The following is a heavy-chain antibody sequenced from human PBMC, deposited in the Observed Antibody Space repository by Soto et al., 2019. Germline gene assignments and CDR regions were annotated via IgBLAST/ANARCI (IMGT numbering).Heavy chain of an antibody. CDR2: IVVGSGNT. D-gene: IGHD3-3*01. V-gene: IGHV1-58*01. J-gene: IGHJ5*02. Sequence: SVKVSCKASGFTFTSSAVQWVRQARGQRLEWIGWIVVGSGNTNYAQKFQERVTITRDMSTSTAYMELSSLRSEDTAVYYCARDAHITIFGVVIPNWFDPWGQGTLVTVSS. CDR1: GFTFTSSA. CDR3: ARDAHITIFGVVIPNWFDP.